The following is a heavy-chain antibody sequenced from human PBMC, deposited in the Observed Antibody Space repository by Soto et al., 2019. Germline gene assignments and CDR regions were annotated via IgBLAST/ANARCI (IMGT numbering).Heavy chain of an antibody. D-gene: IGHD5-18*01. Sequence: KSSETLSLTCTVSGGSISSYYWSWIRQPAGKGLEWIGRIYTSGSTNYNPSLKSRVTMSVDTSKNQFSLKLSSVTAADTAVYYCARDKYSYGIMGYYYYGMDVWGQGTTVTVSS. V-gene: IGHV4-4*07. CDR3: ARDKYSYGIMGYYYYGMDV. CDR2: IYTSGST. CDR1: GGSISSYY. J-gene: IGHJ6*02.